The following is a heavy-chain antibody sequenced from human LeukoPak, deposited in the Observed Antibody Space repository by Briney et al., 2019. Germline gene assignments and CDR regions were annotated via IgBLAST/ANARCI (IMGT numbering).Heavy chain of an antibody. Sequence: GGSLRLSCAASGFIFSKVYMSWVRQAPGKGLEWVGRIKSETDGGTADYAVPVTGRFTISRDDSKNTVYLQMNSLKIEDTGVYYCLTTRWGQGTLVTVTS. V-gene: IGHV3-15*01. J-gene: IGHJ4*02. CDR2: IKSETDGGTA. CDR3: LTTR. CDR1: GFIFSKVY.